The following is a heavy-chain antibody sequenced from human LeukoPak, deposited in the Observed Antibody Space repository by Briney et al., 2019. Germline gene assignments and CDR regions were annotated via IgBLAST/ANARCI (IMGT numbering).Heavy chain of an antibody. J-gene: IGHJ4*02. CDR2: INHNNGNT. CDR1: GYSFTSYG. D-gene: IGHD3-10*01. Sequence: ASVKVSCKASGYSFTSYGVSWVRQAPGQGLEWMAWINHNNGNTKYAQNLQGRVTMTTDTSTSTAYLELRSLRSDDTPVYYCARDKSTLWFGELRHEFHYWGQGPLVTVSS. CDR3: ARDKSTLWFGELRHEFHY. V-gene: IGHV1-18*01.